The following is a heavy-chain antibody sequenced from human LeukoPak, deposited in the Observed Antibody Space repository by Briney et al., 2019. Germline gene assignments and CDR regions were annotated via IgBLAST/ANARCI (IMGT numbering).Heavy chain of an antibody. V-gene: IGHV3-21*01. Sequence: PGGSLRLSCTTSGFIFRNYRMTWVRQAPGKGLEWVSSIIGISDKIYYAESVRGRFTVSRDNARGSLFLQMSSLRVEDTAVYFCAKDSVAGTRESEFWGQGTQVTVAS. D-gene: IGHD6-19*01. CDR1: GFIFRNYR. J-gene: IGHJ4*02. CDR3: AKDSVAGTRESEF. CDR2: IIGISDKI.